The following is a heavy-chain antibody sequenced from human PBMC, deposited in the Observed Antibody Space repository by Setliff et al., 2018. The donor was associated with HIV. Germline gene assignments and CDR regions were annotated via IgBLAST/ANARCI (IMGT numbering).Heavy chain of an antibody. Sequence: SETLSLTCSISGGSISNYYWVWIRQSPGKGLEWIGHIHYGGGTYYNPSLESRVSISRDTSKNQFSLNLRDVTAGDTALYYCARAVIRREDRGMWTKLWSAPNHMDVWGKGIAVTVS. CDR1: GGSISNYY. CDR2: IHYGGGT. CDR3: ARAVIRREDRGMWTKLWSAPNHMDV. J-gene: IGHJ6*03. V-gene: IGHV4-59*01. D-gene: IGHD3-10*01.